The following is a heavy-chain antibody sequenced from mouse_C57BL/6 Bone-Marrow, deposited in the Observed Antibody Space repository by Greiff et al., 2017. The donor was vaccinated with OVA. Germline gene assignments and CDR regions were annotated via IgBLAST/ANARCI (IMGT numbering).Heavy chain of an antibody. Sequence: VQLKQPGAELVKPGASVKVSCKASGYTFTSYWMHWVKQRPGQGLEWIGRIHPSDSDTNYNQKFKGKATLTVDKSSSTAYMQLSSLTSEDSAVYYCAIWGLLRENYFDYWGQGTTLTVSS. CDR2: IHPSDSDT. CDR1: GYTFTSYW. D-gene: IGHD2-3*01. J-gene: IGHJ2*01. CDR3: AIWGLLRENYFDY. V-gene: IGHV1-74*01.